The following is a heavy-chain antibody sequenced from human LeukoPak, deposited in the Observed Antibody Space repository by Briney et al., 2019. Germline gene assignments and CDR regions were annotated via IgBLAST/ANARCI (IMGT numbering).Heavy chain of an antibody. CDR2: ISGSGGST. J-gene: IGHJ4*02. Sequence: GGSLRLSCAVSGFTFSSYAMSWVRQAPGKGLEWVSAISGSGGSTYYADSVKGRFTISRDNSKNTLYLQMNSLRAEDTAVYYCAKDLRGSGYDLADDFDYWGQGTLVTVSS. V-gene: IGHV3-23*01. D-gene: IGHD5-12*01. CDR1: GFTFSSYA. CDR3: AKDLRGSGYDLADDFDY.